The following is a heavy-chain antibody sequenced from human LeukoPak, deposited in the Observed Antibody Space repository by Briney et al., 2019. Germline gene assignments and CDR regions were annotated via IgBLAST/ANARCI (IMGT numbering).Heavy chain of an antibody. D-gene: IGHD2-15*01. CDR3: ARAVKLGYCSGGSCYDFDY. CDR2: TYYSGST. J-gene: IGHJ4*02. V-gene: IGHV4-31*03. Sequence: SQTLSLTCTVSGGSISSGGYCWSWIRQHPGKGLEWIGYTYYSGSTYYNPSLKSRVTISVDTSKNQFSLKLSSVTAADTAVYYCARAVKLGYCSGGSCYDFDYWGQGTLVTVSS. CDR1: GGSISSGGYC.